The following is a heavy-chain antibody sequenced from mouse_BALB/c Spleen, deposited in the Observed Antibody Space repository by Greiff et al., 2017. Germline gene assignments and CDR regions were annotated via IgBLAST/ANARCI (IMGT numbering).Heavy chain of an antibody. Sequence: VQLQQPGAELVRPGASVKLSCKASGYTFTSYWINWVTQRPGQGLEWIGNIYPSDSYTNYNQKFKEKATLTVDKSSSTAYMQLSSPTSEDSAVYYCTRGGDGSYWYFDVWGAGTTVTVSS. CDR3: TRGGDGSYWYFDV. J-gene: IGHJ1*01. CDR2: IYPSDSYT. V-gene: IGHV1-69*02. CDR1: GYTFTSYW. D-gene: IGHD2-3*01.